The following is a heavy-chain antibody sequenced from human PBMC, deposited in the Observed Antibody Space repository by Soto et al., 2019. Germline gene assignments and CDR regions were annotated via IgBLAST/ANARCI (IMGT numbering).Heavy chain of an antibody. D-gene: IGHD4-17*01. Sequence: GGSLRLSCAASGFTFSSYAMSWVRQAPGKGLEWVSAISGSGGSTYYADSVKGRFTISRDNSKNTLYLQMNSLRAEDTAVYYCAGDYGDCYYYYYYMDVWGKGTTVTVSS. CDR2: ISGSGGST. V-gene: IGHV3-23*01. CDR1: GFTFSSYA. CDR3: AGDYGDCYYYYYYMDV. J-gene: IGHJ6*03.